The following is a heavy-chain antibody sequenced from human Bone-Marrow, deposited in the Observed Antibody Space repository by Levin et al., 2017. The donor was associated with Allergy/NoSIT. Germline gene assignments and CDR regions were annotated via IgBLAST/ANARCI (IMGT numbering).Heavy chain of an antibody. V-gene: IGHV2-5*02. CDR1: GFSLSTSGVG. J-gene: IGHJ3*02. CDR3: AHSFYVGPTGTGGFAFDI. CDR2: IYWDDDK. Sequence: ESGPTLVKPTQTLTLTCTFSGFSLSTSGVGVGWIRQPPGKALEWLALIYWDDDKRYSPSLKSRLTITKDTSKNQVVLTMTNMDPVDTATYYCAHSFYVGPTGTGGFAFDIWGQGTMVTVSS. D-gene: IGHD1-1*01.